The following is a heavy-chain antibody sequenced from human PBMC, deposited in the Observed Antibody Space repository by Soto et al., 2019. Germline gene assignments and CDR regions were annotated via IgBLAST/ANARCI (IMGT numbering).Heavy chain of an antibody. V-gene: IGHV4-34*01. J-gene: IGHJ1*01. CDR2: INHSGST. CDR1: GGSFSGYY. Sequence: SETLSLTCAVYGGSFSGYYWSWIRQPPGKGLEWIGEINHSGSTNYNPSLKSRVTISVDTSKNQFSLKLSSVTAADTAVYYCARGQYYYDSSGPRNFQHWGRGTLVTVSS. D-gene: IGHD3-22*01. CDR3: ARGQYYYDSSGPRNFQH.